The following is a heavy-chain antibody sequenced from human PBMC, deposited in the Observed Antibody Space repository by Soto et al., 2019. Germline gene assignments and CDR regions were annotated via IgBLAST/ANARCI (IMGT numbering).Heavy chain of an antibody. CDR3: ARGDGYNLYYGMDV. D-gene: IGHD5-12*01. CDR1: GFPFSNYY. V-gene: IGHV3-30-3*01. Sequence: GGSLRLSCVASGFPFSNYYMDWVRQAPGKGLEWVAVISYDGSNKYYADSVKGRFTISRDNSKNTLYLQMNSLRAEDTAVYYCARGDGYNLYYGMDVWGQGTTVTVSS. CDR2: ISYDGSNK. J-gene: IGHJ6*02.